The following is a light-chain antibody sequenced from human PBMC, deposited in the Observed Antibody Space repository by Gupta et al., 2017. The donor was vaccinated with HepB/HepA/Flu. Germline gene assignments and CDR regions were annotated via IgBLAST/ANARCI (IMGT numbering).Light chain of an antibody. Sequence: EIVMTQSPATLSVSPGERATLSCRASQSVSSNLAWYQQKPGQSPRLLIYGASTRSTGIPARFSGSGSGTEFALTISSLQSEDFAVYYCQEYDTWPPNTFGRGTKVENK. V-gene: IGKV3-15*01. CDR1: QSVSSN. J-gene: IGKJ4*01. CDR3: QEYDTWPPNT. CDR2: GAS.